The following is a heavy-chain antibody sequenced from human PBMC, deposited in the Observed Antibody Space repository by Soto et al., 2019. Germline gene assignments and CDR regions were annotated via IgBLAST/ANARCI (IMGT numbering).Heavy chain of an antibody. J-gene: IGHJ4*02. CDR1: GGSFSGYY. CDR3: VKTNSRYYFEY. D-gene: IGHD3-10*01. Sequence: SETLSLTCAVYGGSFSGYYWTWIRQPPGTGLEWIGEINHSGSTNYNPSLKSRVTISVDTSKNQFSLKLTSVTAEDTAIYYCVKTNSRYYFEYWGQGTLVTVSS. V-gene: IGHV4-34*01. CDR2: INHSGST.